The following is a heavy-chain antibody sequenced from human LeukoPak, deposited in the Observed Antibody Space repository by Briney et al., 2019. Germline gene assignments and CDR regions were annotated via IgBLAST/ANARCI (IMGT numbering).Heavy chain of an antibody. Sequence: GESLKISCKGSGYSFTSYWISWVRQMPGKGLEWMGRIDPSDSYINYSPSFQGHVTISADKSISTAYLQWSSLKASDTAMYYCARPTDNYYGSGSYYIWGQGTLVTVSS. CDR1: GYSFTSYW. V-gene: IGHV5-10-1*01. CDR3: ARPTDNYYGSGSYYI. J-gene: IGHJ4*02. CDR2: IDPSDSYI. D-gene: IGHD3-10*01.